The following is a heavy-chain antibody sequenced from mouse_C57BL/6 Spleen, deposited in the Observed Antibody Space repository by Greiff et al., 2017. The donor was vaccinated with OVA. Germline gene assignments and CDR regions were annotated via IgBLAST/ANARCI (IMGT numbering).Heavy chain of an antibody. Sequence: VNVVESGAELVRPGTSVKVSCKASGYAFTNYLIEWVKQRPGQGLEWIGVINPGSGGTNYNEKFKGKATLTADKSSSTAYMQLSSLTSEDSAVYFCARSASYAMDYWGQGTSVTVSS. CDR1: GYAFTNYL. D-gene: IGHD1-2*01. V-gene: IGHV1-54*01. CDR3: ARSASYAMDY. J-gene: IGHJ4*01. CDR2: INPGSGGT.